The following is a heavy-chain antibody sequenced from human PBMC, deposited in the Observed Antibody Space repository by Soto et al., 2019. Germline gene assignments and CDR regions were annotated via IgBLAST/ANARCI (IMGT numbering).Heavy chain of an antibody. V-gene: IGHV4-31*03. CDR1: GGSISSGGYF. CDR3: ARGGVSSDNYFDS. Sequence: QVQLQESGPGLVKPSQTLSLTCTVSGGSISSGGYFWSWIRQHPGKGLEWIGYIYYSGSTHCNPSRKSRVTISVDTSKNHFSLWLTSVTAADTAVYYCARGGVSSDNYFDSWGQGTLVTVSS. D-gene: IGHD3-22*01. CDR2: IYYSGST. J-gene: IGHJ4*02.